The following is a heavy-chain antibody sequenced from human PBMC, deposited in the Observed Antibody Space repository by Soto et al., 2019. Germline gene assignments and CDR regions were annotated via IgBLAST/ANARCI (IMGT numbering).Heavy chain of an antibody. Sequence: EVQLLESGGGLVQPGGSLRLSCAASGFTFSSSVISWVRQAPGKGLEWVSLISGSGGNTYHTDSVKGRFTISRDSSKNTLYLQMNSLRAEDTAVYYCAKGASFVGIMNYWGQGTLVTVSS. J-gene: IGHJ4*02. V-gene: IGHV3-23*01. CDR2: ISGSGGNT. CDR1: GFTFSSSV. D-gene: IGHD3-16*01. CDR3: AKGASFVGIMNY.